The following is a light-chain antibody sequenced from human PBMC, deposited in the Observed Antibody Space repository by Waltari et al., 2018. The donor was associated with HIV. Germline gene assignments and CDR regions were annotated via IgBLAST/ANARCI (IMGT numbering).Light chain of an antibody. Sequence: DIRMTQSPSSLSASTGDRITITCRASQTILTSLNWFQQKPGKAPQLLIYGVSTLQRGVSSRFSGRASGSDFTLTISSLQPEDYATYYCQQTYIIPLTFGPGTKV. CDR3: QQTYIIPLT. V-gene: IGKV1-39*01. J-gene: IGKJ3*01. CDR1: QTILTS. CDR2: GVS.